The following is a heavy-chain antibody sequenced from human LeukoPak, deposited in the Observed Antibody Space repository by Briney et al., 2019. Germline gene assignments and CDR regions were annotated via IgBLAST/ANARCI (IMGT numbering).Heavy chain of an antibody. J-gene: IGHJ4*02. CDR1: GFTFDDYA. CDR2: ISWNGGSI. D-gene: IGHD6-19*01. CDR3: AKDGGGIGDWYLDY. Sequence: GGSLRLSCEASGFTFDDYAMHWVRQAPGKGLEWVSGISWNGGSIGYADSVKGRFTISRDNAKNSLYLQMNSLRAEDTALYYCAKDGGGIGDWYLDYWGQGTLVTASS. V-gene: IGHV3-9*01.